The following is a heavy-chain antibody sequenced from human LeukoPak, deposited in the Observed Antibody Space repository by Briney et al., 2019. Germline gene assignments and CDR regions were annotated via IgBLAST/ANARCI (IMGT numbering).Heavy chain of an antibody. V-gene: IGHV3-23*01. J-gene: IGHJ4*02. D-gene: IGHD6-13*01. CDR2: ITNSGDNT. Sequence: GGSLRLSCAASGFIFSSYAMSWVRQAPGKGLEWVSAITNSGDNTYYADSVKGRFTISRDNSKNTLYLQINSLRAEDTAIYYCAKAPMEDSWYIHFDYWGQGTLVTVSS. CDR3: AKAPMEDSWYIHFDY. CDR1: GFIFSSYA.